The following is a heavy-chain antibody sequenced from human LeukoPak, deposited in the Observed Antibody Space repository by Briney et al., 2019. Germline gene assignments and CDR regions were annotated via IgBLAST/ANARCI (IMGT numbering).Heavy chain of an antibody. D-gene: IGHD1-1*01. CDR3: AKDMGPTTYNSVDY. CDR2: ISWDGDST. Sequence: GGFLRLSCAASGFTFDDYTMHWVRQAPGKGLEWVSLISWDGDSTYYADSVKGRFTISRDNSKNSLFLQMNSLGTEDTAFYYCAKDMGPTTYNSVDYWGQGTLVTVSS. J-gene: IGHJ4*02. CDR1: GFTFDDYT. V-gene: IGHV3-43*01.